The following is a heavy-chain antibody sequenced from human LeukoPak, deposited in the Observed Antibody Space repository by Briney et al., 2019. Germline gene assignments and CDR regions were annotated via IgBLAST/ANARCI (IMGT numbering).Heavy chain of an antibody. Sequence: GGSLRLSCAPSGFTFSSYAMHGVRQAPAKGLEWVGVISYDGSNKYYAVSVKGRFTISRDNSKDTLYLQMNSLRAEDTAVYYCARDHDSGSYSDYWGQGTLVTVSS. CDR2: ISYDGSNK. CDR3: ARDHDSGSYSDY. J-gene: IGHJ4*02. CDR1: GFTFSSYA. V-gene: IGHV3-30*04. D-gene: IGHD3-10*01.